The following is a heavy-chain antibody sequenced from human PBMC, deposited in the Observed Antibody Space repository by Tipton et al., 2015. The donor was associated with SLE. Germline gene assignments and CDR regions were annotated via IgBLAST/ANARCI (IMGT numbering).Heavy chain of an antibody. V-gene: IGHV3-23*01. Sequence: SLRLSCAASGFTFSNYAMTWVRQAPGKGLEWVSGISGSGTTTDYADSVKGRFTISRDNSKNTLYLQMNSLRAEDTAVYYCARGGGYSGYNWFDPWGQGTLVTVSS. CDR2: ISGSGTTT. D-gene: IGHD5-12*01. CDR3: ARGGGYSGYNWFDP. J-gene: IGHJ5*02. CDR1: GFTFSNYA.